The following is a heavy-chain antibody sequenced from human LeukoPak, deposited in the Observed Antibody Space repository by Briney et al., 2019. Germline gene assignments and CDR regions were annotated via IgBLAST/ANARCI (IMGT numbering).Heavy chain of an antibody. CDR1: XXTFTSYG. D-gene: IGHD3-3*01. CDR2: ISAYNGNT. J-gene: IGHJ6*03. CDR3: ARAGRYYDFWSAQTYYYYYMDV. V-gene: IGHV1-18*01. Sequence: ASVKXXCKASXXTFTSYGISWVRQAPGQGLEWMGWISAYNGNTNYAQKLQGRGTMNTDTYTSTAYMELRSLRSDDTAVYYCARAGRYYDFWSAQTYYYYYMDVWGKGTTVTVSS.